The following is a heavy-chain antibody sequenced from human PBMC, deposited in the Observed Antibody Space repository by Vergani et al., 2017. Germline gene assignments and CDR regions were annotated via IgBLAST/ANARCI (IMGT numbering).Heavy chain of an antibody. D-gene: IGHD3-10*01. CDR2: INTDGSWT. J-gene: IGHJ4*02. Sequence: EVQLVESGGGLVQPGGSLRLSCAASGFTFSSYWMHWVRHTPEKGLVWVSRINTDGSWTTYADSVKGRFTISRDNAKNTLYLQMNNLRTEDTAIYYCAKQYFVSGNYLFDYWGQGTLVTVSS. CDR1: GFTFSSYW. V-gene: IGHV3-74*01. CDR3: AKQYFVSGNYLFDY.